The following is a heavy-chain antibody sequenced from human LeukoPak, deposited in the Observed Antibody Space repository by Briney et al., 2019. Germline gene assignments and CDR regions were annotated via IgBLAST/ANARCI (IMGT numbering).Heavy chain of an antibody. CDR3: AKAFIAVAVNYFDY. CDR1: GFTFSSYG. Sequence: PGGSLRLSCAASGFTFSSYGMHWVRQAPGKGLEWVAVIWYDGSNKYYADSVKGRFTTSRDNSKNTLYLQMNSLRAEDTAVYYCAKAFIAVAVNYFDYWGQGTLVTVSS. V-gene: IGHV3-33*06. J-gene: IGHJ4*02. D-gene: IGHD6-19*01. CDR2: IWYDGSNK.